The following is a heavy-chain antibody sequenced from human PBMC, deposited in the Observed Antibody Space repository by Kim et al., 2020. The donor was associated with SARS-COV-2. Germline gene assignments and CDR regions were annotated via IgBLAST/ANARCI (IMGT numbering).Heavy chain of an antibody. CDR3: ARQPRGYSYGFFDY. CDR1: GGSVSSGSYY. J-gene: IGHJ4*02. Sequence: SETLSLTCTVSGGSVSSGSYYWSWIRQPPGKGLEWIGYIYYSGSTNYNPSLKSRVTISVDTSKNQFSLKLSSVTAADTAVYYCARQPRGYSYGFFDYWGQGTLVTVSS. D-gene: IGHD5-18*01. V-gene: IGHV4-61*01. CDR2: IYYSGST.